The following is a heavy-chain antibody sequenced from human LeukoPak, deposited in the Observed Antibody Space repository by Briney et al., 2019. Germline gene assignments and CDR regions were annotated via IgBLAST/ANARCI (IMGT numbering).Heavy chain of an antibody. CDR2: INHSGST. CDR3: ARGRGWYYY. V-gene: IGHV4-34*01. Sequence: PSETLSLTCAAYGGSFSGYYWSWIRQPPGKGLEWIGEINHSGSTNYNPSLKSRVTISVDTSKNQFSLKLSSVTAADTAVYYCARGRGWYYYWGQGTLVTVSS. D-gene: IGHD6-19*01. CDR1: GGSFSGYY. J-gene: IGHJ4*02.